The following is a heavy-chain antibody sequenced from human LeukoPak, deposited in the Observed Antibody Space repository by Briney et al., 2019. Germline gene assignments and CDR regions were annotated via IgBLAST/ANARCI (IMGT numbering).Heavy chain of an antibody. CDR3: ARAWKYYGSGSCFDY. V-gene: IGHV3-11*01. J-gene: IGHJ4*02. CDR2: ISSSGSTI. CDR1: GFTFSSYA. Sequence: SGGSLRLSCAASGFTFSSYAMSWIRQAPGKGLEWVSYISSSGSTIYYADSVKGRFTISRDNAKNSLYLQMNSLRAEDTAVYYCARAWKYYGSGSCFDYWGQGTLVTVSS. D-gene: IGHD3-10*01.